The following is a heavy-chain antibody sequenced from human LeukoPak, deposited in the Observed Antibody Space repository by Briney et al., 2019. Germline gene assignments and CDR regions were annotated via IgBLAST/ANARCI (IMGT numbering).Heavy chain of an antibody. Sequence: TGGSLRLSCAASGFTFNNYGIHWVSQAPGKGVEWVAFIRYDGSNKYYADSVKGRFTISRDNSKNTLYLQMNRLRVEDTAVYYCAKGGGYYDSRLDYWGQGTLVTVSS. CDR1: GFTFNNYG. D-gene: IGHD3-22*01. J-gene: IGHJ4*02. CDR2: IRYDGSNK. V-gene: IGHV3-30*02. CDR3: AKGGGYYDSRLDY.